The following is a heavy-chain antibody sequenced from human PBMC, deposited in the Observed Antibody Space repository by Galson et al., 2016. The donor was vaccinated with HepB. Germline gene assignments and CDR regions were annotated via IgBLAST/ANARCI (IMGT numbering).Heavy chain of an antibody. CDR2: ISSDGSNK. CDR3: ARERFCSSATCYVGDAFHI. V-gene: IGHV3-30*07. D-gene: IGHD2-2*01. J-gene: IGHJ3*02. CDR1: GFTFSRYD. Sequence: SLRLSCAASGFTFSRYDMHWVRQAPGKGLEWVAVISSDGSNKYYADSVKGRFTISRDNAKNSLYVQMDSLRAEDTAVYFCARERFCSSATCYVGDAFHIGGQGTIVTVSS.